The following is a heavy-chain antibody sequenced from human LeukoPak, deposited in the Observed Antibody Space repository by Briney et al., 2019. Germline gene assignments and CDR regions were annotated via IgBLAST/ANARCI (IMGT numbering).Heavy chain of an antibody. J-gene: IGHJ6*02. D-gene: IGHD6-13*01. CDR3: ARHSGHSSWYYGLDV. CDR1: GGTFSNHA. CDR2: IIPIDDST. V-gene: IGHV1-69*13. Sequence: ASVTVSCKASGGTFSNHAFSWVRQAPGQGLEWMGGIIPIDDSTNYVQKFQDRVMITADEAANIIYMELGSLKSEDTAEYYCARHSGHSSWYYGLDVWGQGTTVIVSS.